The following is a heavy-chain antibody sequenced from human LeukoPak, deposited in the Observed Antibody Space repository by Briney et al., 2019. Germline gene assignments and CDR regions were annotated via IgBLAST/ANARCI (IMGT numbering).Heavy chain of an antibody. CDR3: ARGGEWEPTSS. J-gene: IGHJ5*02. CDR1: GGSFSGYY. D-gene: IGHD1-26*01. Sequence: SETLSLTRAVYGGSFSGYYWSWIRQPPGKGLEWIGEINHSGSTNYNPSLKSRVTISVDTSKNQFSLKLSSVTAADTAVYYCARGGEWEPTSSWGQGTLVTVSS. V-gene: IGHV4-34*01. CDR2: INHSGST.